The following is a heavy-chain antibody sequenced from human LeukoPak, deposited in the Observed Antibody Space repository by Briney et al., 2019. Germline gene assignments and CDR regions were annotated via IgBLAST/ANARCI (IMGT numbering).Heavy chain of an antibody. CDR1: GYTFTTYY. CDR2: IIPIFGTA. J-gene: IGHJ4*02. Sequence: SVKVSCKASGYTFTTYYMHWVRQAPGQGLEWMGGIIPIFGTANYAQKFQGRVTITADESTSTAYMELSSLRSEDTAVYYCAREEVAVAAIDYWGQGTLVTVSS. D-gene: IGHD6-19*01. V-gene: IGHV1-69*13. CDR3: AREEVAVAAIDY.